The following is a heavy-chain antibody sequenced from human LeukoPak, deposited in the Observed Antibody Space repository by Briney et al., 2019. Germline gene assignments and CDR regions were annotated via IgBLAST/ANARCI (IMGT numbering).Heavy chain of an antibody. CDR3: AREGNLNYDFWSGYIQPTGFDP. CDR2: ISAYYGNT. Sequence: GASVKVSCKASGYTFTTYGIAWVRQAPGQGLEWMGWISAYYGNTNYAQKLQGRVTMTTDTSTSTAYMELGSLRSDDTAVYYCAREGNLNYDFWSGYIQPTGFDPWGQGTLVTVSS. J-gene: IGHJ5*02. V-gene: IGHV1-18*01. CDR1: GYTFTTYG. D-gene: IGHD3-3*01.